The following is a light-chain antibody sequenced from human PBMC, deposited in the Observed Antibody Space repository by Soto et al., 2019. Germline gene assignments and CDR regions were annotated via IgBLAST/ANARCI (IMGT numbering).Light chain of an antibody. CDR3: QQYYSTPLT. CDR2: WAS. V-gene: IGKV4-1*01. CDR1: QSVLYSSNNKNY. Sequence: IVMTQSPDSLAVSLGERATINCKSSQSVLYSSNNKNYLVWYQQKPGQPPKLLISWASTRESGVPDRLSGSGSWTDFTLTVSSLQAEDGAVYQCQQYYSTPLTFGQGTKVEIE. J-gene: IGKJ1*01.